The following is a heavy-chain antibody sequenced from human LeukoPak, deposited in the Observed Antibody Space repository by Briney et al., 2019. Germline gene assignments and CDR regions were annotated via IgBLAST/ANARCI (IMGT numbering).Heavy chain of an antibody. J-gene: IGHJ4*02. CDR3: VKLGSGSYHSDS. D-gene: IGHD3-10*01. CDR2: ISNNGGGT. Sequence: AGGSLRLSCSASGLSFSTYAMHWARQAPGKGLEYVSAISNNGGGTYYADSVKGRFTISRDNSKNTLYLRMSSLRAEDTAVYYCVKLGSGSYHSDSWGQGTLVTVSS. CDR1: GLSFSTYA. V-gene: IGHV3-64D*09.